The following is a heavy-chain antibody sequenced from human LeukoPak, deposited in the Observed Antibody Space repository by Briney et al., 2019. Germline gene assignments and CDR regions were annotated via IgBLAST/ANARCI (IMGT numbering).Heavy chain of an antibody. CDR3: ARGGDNGWDFDC. CDR1: GFTFNKYE. CDR2: INGRGATI. Sequence: PGGSLRLSCAASGFTFNKYEMNWVRQAPGKGLEWISYINGRGATIENADSVRGRFTISRDNAKNSLFLQMNSLRAEDTAVYYCARGGDNGWDFDCWGQGTLVTVSS. D-gene: IGHD6-19*01. V-gene: IGHV3-48*03. J-gene: IGHJ4*02.